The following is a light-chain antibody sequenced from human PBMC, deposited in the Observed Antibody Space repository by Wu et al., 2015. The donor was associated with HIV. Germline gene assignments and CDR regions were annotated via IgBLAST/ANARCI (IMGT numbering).Light chain of an antibody. Sequence: EIVLTQSPGTLSLSPGERATLSCRASQSVSSTYLAWYQQKPGQPPRLLIYAASRRATGIPDRFSGSGSGTDFSLTISRLEPEDFAVYYCHQYGRSPPFTFGPGTKVEYQT. CDR2: AAS. J-gene: IGKJ3*01. CDR1: QSVSSTY. CDR3: HQYGRSPPFT. V-gene: IGKV3-20*01.